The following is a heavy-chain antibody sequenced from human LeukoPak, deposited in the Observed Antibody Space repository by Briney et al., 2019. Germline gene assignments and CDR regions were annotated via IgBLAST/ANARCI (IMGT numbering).Heavy chain of an antibody. J-gene: IGHJ6*03. CDR2: IHYSGST. CDR1: GGSFSGYY. V-gene: IGHV4-59*01. D-gene: IGHD4-11*01. Sequence: SETLSLTCAVYGGSFSGYYWTWIRQPPGKGLEWIGYIHYSGSTNYNPSLKSRVTISVDTSKNQFSLKLSSVTAADTAVYYCARASVTYYYYYYMDVWGKGTTVTVSS. CDR3: ARASVTYYYYYYMDV.